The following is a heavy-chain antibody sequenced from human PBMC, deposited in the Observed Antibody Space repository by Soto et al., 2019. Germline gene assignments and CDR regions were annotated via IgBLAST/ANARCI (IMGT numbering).Heavy chain of an antibody. J-gene: IGHJ4*02. CDR3: ARRGPGTYFDY. V-gene: IGHV3-74*01. Sequence: TGGSLRLSCEASGFTFSTYWMHWVRQAPGKGLVWVSHINNDGSSTTYADSVKGRFTISRDNAKNTLYLQMGSLRAEDTAVYYCARRGPGTYFDYWGQGTLVTVSS. CDR2: INNDGSST. CDR1: GFTFSTYW. D-gene: IGHD6-13*01.